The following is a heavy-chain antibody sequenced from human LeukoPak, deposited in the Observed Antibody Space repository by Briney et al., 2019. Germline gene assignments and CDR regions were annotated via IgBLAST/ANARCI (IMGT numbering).Heavy chain of an antibody. CDR2: INPSGGST. J-gene: IGHJ4*02. Sequence: VASVKVSCKASGYTFTSYYMHWVRQAPGQGLEWMGIINPSGGSTSYAQKFQGRVTITADKSTSTAYMELSSLRSEDTAVYYCALDSSGYYHFDYWGQGTLVTVSS. CDR3: ALDSSGYYHFDY. D-gene: IGHD3-22*01. CDR1: GYTFTSYY. V-gene: IGHV1-46*01.